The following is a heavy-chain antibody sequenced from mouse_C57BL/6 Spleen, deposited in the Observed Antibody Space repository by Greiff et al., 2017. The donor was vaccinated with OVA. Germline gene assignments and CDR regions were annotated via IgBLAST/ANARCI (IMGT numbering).Heavy chain of an antibody. D-gene: IGHD1-1*02. CDR1: GYTFTSYG. CDR3: ARSGVGYWYFDV. J-gene: IGHJ1*03. V-gene: IGHV1-81*01. Sequence: QVQLKQSGAELARPGASVKLSCKASGYTFTSYGISWVKQRTGQGLEWIGEIYPRSGNTYYNEKFKGKATLTADKSSSTAYMELRSLTSEDSAVYFCARSGVGYWYFDVWGTGTTVTVSS. CDR2: IYPRSGNT.